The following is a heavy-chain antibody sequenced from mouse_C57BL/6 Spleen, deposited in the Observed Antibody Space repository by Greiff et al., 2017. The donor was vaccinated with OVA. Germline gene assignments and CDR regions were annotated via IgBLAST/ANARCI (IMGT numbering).Heavy chain of an antibody. D-gene: IGHD4-1*02. J-gene: IGHJ3*01. CDR3: ARQCSQLGPLAY. Sequence: EVKLMESGGDLVKPGGSLKLSCAASGFTFSSYGMSWVRQTPDQRLEWVATISSGGSYTYYPDRVKGRFTISRDNAKNTLYMQMSSLKSEDTAMYYSARQCSQLGPLAYWGQGTLVTVSA. CDR1: GFTFSSYG. CDR2: ISSGGSYT. V-gene: IGHV5-6*01.